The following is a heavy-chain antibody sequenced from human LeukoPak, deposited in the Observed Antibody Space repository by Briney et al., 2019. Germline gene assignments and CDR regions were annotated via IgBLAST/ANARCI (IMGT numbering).Heavy chain of an antibody. V-gene: IGHV3-23*01. D-gene: IGHD6-13*01. CDR1: GFTFSSYA. J-gene: IGHJ4*02. CDR2: ISGSGGST. Sequence: GGSLRLSCAASGFTFSSYAMSWVRQAPGKGLEWVSGISGSGGSTYYADSVKGRFTISRDNSKNTLYLQMNSLRVEDTAVYYCAEGSIAAAGDTSNGYHFDYWGQGTLVTVSS. CDR3: AEGSIAAAGDTSNGYHFDY.